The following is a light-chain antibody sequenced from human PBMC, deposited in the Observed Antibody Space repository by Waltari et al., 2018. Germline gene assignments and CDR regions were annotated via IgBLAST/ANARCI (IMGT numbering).Light chain of an antibody. V-gene: IGLV3-19*01. CDR1: RLRTSY. J-gene: IGLJ2*01. CDR2: GKE. Sequence: SSGLTQDPALSVALGQTIRTTCRGDRLRTSYASWYQVKTGQAPVLVMFGKEKRPSGVPDRISGESSETTSSLIITGAQAEDEADYYCSSRNGRASQVVFAGGTKVTVL. CDR3: SSRNGRASQVV.